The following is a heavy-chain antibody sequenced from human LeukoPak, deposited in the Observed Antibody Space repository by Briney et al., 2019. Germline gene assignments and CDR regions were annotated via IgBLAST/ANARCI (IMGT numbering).Heavy chain of an antibody. CDR2: INPNSGGT. CDR1: GYTFTGYN. D-gene: IGHD5-24*01. V-gene: IGHV1-2*02. CDR3: ATITRYHSDGYSSRGYNDY. J-gene: IGHJ4*02. Sequence: ASVTVSCKASGYTFTGYNMHWVRQAPGQGLEWMGWINPNSGGTNYAQKFQGRVTMTRDTSITTAYMELSSLTSDDTAVYCCATITRYHSDGYSSRGYNDYWGQGTLVTVSS.